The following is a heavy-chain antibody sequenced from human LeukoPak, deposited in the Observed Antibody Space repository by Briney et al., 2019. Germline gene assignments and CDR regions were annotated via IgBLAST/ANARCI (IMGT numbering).Heavy chain of an antibody. CDR3: AKERYSSGWYDEIDY. CDR1: GFTFSSYG. V-gene: IGHV3-33*06. D-gene: IGHD6-19*01. J-gene: IGHJ4*02. CDR2: IWYDGSNK. Sequence: GRSLRLSCAASGFTFSSYGMHWVRQAPGKGLEWVAVIWYDGSNKYYADSVKGRLTISRDNSKNTLYLQMNSLRAEDTAVYYCAKERYSSGWYDEIDYWGQGTLVTVSS.